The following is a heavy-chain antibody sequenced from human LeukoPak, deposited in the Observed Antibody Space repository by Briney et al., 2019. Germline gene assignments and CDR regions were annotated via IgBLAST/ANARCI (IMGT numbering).Heavy chain of an antibody. CDR1: GYSFADYY. CDR3: ATNILVRDIINWFDP. CDR2: IKPNSGST. D-gene: IGHD3-10*01. V-gene: IGHV1-2*02. J-gene: IGHJ5*02. Sequence: GASVKVSCKASGYSFADYYMHWVRQAPGQGLEWMGWIKPNSGSTRSAQKFQGRVTMTRDTSISTAYMELSSLRYDDTAVYYCATNILVRDIINWFDPWGQGTLVTVSS.